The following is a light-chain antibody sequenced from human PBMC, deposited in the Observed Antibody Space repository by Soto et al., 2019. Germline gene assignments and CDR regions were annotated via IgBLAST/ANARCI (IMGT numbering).Light chain of an antibody. V-gene: IGLV2-14*01. Sequence: QSGLTQAASVRGSPEQSITISCTGTSSDVGANIFVSWYQQHPGKVPKLMIYTVSSRPSGVSQRFSGSKSGNTASLTISGLQAEDEADYYCSSFTTDSTYVFGTGTKVTVL. CDR1: SSDVGANIF. J-gene: IGLJ1*01. CDR3: SSFTTDSTYV. CDR2: TVS.